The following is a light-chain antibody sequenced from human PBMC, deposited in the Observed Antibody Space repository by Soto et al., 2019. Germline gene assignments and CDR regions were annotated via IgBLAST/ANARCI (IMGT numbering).Light chain of an antibody. J-gene: IGLJ1*01. Sequence: QSVLTQPASVSGSPGQSITISCTGTSNDVGGFNYVSWYQQRPGKAPKLVIYDVTHRTSGVSDRFSGSRSGNTASLTISGLQAEDEADYYCTAFTSGSTPYVLGTGTKVTVL. CDR1: SNDVGGFNY. CDR2: DVT. CDR3: TAFTSGSTPYV. V-gene: IGLV2-14*03.